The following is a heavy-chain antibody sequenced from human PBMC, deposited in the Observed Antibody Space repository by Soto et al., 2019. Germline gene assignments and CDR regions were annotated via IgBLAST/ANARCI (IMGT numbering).Heavy chain of an antibody. CDR2: IGGGGGST. CDR1: RFASANYA. V-gene: IGHV3-23*01. J-gene: IGHJ4*02. D-gene: IGHD6-6*01. CDR3: AKERLARGADY. Sequence: GGSLRPSCAASRFASANYAMTWVRQASGKGLEWVSTIGGGGGSTYYADPVKGRFTISRDNSKNTVYLQMNSLRAEDTAVYFCAKERLARGADYWGQGTLVTVSS.